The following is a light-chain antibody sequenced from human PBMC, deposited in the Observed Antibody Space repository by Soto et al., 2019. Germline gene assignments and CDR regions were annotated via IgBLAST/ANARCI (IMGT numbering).Light chain of an antibody. Sequence: EIVMTQSPATLSVSPGERATLSCRASQSVNSNLAWYRQKPGQAPRLLISDASTRATCVPARFSGSGSGTEFTLTISSLQSEDSGIYYCQQYNFWPPLTVGGGTKVEIK. J-gene: IGKJ4*01. CDR3: QQYNFWPPLT. CDR2: DAS. V-gene: IGKV3-15*01. CDR1: QSVNSN.